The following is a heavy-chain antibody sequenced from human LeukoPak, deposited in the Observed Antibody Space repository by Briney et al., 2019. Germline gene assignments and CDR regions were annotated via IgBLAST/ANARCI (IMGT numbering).Heavy chain of an antibody. CDR3: VKVAKYYYGSETYYFFEH. D-gene: IGHD3-10*01. CDR1: GFTFTTYW. J-gene: IGHJ4*02. V-gene: IGHV3-7*01. Sequence: GGSLRLSCAASGFTFTTYWMSWVRQLPGKGLEWVANINQDGTEKYYVDSVKGRFTISRDNAKNSLDLQMNSLRVEDTAIYYCVKVAKYYYGSETYYFFEHWGQGTPVTAPS. CDR2: INQDGTEK.